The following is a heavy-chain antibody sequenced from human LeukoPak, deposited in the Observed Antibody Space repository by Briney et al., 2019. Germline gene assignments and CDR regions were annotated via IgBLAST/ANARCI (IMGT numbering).Heavy chain of an antibody. D-gene: IGHD6-13*01. Sequence: GGSLRLSCAASGFTFSSYAMSWVRQAPGKGLEWVSGLSDSGGNTYYADSVKGRFTISRDNPKNTLYLQMNSLRAEDTAVCYCAKSLSISAAGSDYWGQGTLVTVSS. CDR3: AKSLSISAAGSDY. CDR2: LSDSGGNT. J-gene: IGHJ4*02. V-gene: IGHV3-23*01. CDR1: GFTFSSYA.